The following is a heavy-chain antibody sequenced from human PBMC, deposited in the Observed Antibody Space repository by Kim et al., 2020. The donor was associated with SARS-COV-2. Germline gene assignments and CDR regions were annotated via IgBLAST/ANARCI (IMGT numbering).Heavy chain of an antibody. V-gene: IGHV3-23*01. CDR1: GFTFSSYA. D-gene: IGHD6-13*01. J-gene: IGHJ5*02. CDR2: ISNRGVST. CDR3: AKAAAIDNWFDP. Sequence: GGSLRLSCAASGFTFSSYAMSWVRQAPGKGLEWVSAISNRGVSTFYADSVKGRFTISRDNSQNTLYLQMNSLRAEDTAIYYCAKAAAIDNWFDPWGQGTL.